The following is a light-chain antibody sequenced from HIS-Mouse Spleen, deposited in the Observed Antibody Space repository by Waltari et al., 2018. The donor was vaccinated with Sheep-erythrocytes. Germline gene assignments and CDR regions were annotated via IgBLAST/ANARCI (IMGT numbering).Light chain of an antibody. CDR3: CSYAGSSTPWV. CDR2: EGS. J-gene: IGLJ3*02. CDR1: SSDVGSYNL. Sequence: SPGQSITISCTGTSSDVGSYNLVSWYQQPPGKAPKLMIYEGSKRPSGVSNRFSGSKSGNTASLTISGLQAEDEADYYCCSYAGSSTPWVFGGGTKLTVL. V-gene: IGLV2-23*01.